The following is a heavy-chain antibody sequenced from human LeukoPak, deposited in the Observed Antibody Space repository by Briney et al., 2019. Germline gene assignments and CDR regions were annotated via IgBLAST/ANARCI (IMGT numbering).Heavy chain of an antibody. CDR3: ARDPPGHVKTLDY. CDR1: GYTFTGYY. D-gene: IGHD2/OR15-2a*01. V-gene: IGHV1-2*02. Sequence: ASVKVSCKASGYTFTGYYMHWVRQAPGQGLEWMGWINPNSGGTNYAQKFQGRVTMTRDTSISTAYMELSRLRSDDTAVYYCARDPPGHVKTLDYWGQGTLVTVSS. CDR2: INPNSGGT. J-gene: IGHJ4*02.